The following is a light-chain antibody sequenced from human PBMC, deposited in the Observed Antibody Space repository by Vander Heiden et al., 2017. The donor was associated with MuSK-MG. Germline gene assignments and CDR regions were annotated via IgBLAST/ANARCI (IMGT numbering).Light chain of an antibody. J-gene: IGLJ2*01. CDR1: SSDIGGYSY. Sequence: QSALTQPPSASGSPGQSVTFPCTGTSSDIGGYSYVSWYQQHPGKAPKLMIYEVTKRPSGVPDRFSGSKSGNTASLTVSGLQAEDEADYYCSSYGGNNNLLFGGGTKLTVL. CDR2: EVT. CDR3: SSYGGNNNLL. V-gene: IGLV2-8*01.